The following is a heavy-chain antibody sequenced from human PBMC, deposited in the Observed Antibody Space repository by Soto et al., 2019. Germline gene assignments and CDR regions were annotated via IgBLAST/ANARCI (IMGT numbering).Heavy chain of an antibody. CDR1: GGSISSGDYY. Sequence: QVQLQESGPGLVKPSQTLSLTCTVSGGSISSGDYYWSWIRQPPGKGLEWIGYIYYSGSTYYNPSLQSRVTISVDTSKNPFALKLSSVTAADTAVYYCASIQPYSSSSGLVDYWGQGTLVTVSS. CDR2: IYYSGST. V-gene: IGHV4-30-4*01. CDR3: ASIQPYSSSSGLVDY. D-gene: IGHD6-6*01. J-gene: IGHJ4*02.